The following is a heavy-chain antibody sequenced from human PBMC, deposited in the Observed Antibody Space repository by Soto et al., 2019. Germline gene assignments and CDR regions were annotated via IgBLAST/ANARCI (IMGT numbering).Heavy chain of an antibody. CDR2: IVVGSGKT. Sequence: GASVKVSCKASGFTFTSSAVQWVRQARGQRLEWIGWIVVGSGKTNYAQKFQGRVTITADISTSTAYMELSSLGSEDTAVYYCARDRASPPGVVVAAGNWFDPWGQGTLVTVSS. D-gene: IGHD2-15*01. CDR3: ARDRASPPGVVVAAGNWFDP. V-gene: IGHV1-58*01. CDR1: GFTFTSSA. J-gene: IGHJ5*02.